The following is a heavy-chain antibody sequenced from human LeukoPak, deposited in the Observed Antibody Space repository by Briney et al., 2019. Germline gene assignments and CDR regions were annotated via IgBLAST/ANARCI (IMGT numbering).Heavy chain of an antibody. CDR2: IYHSGST. V-gene: IGHV4-38-2*02. Sequence: SETLSLTCTVSGYSISSGYYWGWILQPPGKGLEWIGSIYHSGSTYYNPSLKSRVTISVDTSKNQFSLKLSSVTAADTAVYYCAQDGITIFGVVTSNNWFDPWGQGTLVTVSS. CDR3: AQDGITIFGVVTSNNWFDP. J-gene: IGHJ5*02. CDR1: GYSISSGYY. D-gene: IGHD3-3*01.